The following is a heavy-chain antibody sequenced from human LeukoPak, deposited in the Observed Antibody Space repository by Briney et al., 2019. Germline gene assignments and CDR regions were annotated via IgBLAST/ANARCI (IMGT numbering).Heavy chain of an antibody. Sequence: SETLSLTCTVSGGSISSGGYYWSWIRQHPGKGLEWIGYIYYSGSTYYNPSLKSRVTISVDTSKNQFSLKLSSVTAADTAVYCCASGTWDYGDSTLFYFDYWGQGTLVTVSS. CDR3: ASGTWDYGDSTLFYFDY. J-gene: IGHJ4*02. CDR1: GGSISSGGYY. CDR2: IYYSGST. D-gene: IGHD4-17*01. V-gene: IGHV4-31*03.